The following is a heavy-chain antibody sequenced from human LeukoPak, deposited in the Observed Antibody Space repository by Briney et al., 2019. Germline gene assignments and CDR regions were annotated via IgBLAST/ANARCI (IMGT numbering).Heavy chain of an antibody. J-gene: IGHJ5*02. CDR2: IHTSGDT. CDR1: GLTGRHNY. CDR3: IVFGDSNH. V-gene: IGHV3-53*01. D-gene: IGHD4-17*01. Sequence: GGSLRLSCAASGLTGRHNYVSWVRQAPEKGLEWVSAIHTSGDTCYADSVKGRFTIPRDTSKNTLYLQINSLRVEDTAVYYCIVFGDSNHWGQGTLVTVSS.